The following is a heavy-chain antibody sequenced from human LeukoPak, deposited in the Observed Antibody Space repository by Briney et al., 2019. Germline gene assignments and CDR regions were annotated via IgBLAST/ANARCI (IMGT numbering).Heavy chain of an antibody. CDR3: ARVPDDTSGLRRWYFDL. Sequence: PSQTLSLTCTVSGGSISSGGYYWSWIRQHPGKGLEWIGYIYYSGSTYYNPSLKSRVSISVDTSKNQFSLKLSSVTAVDTAVYYCARVPDDTSGLRRWYFDLWGRGTLVSVSS. CDR2: IYYSGST. CDR1: GGSISSGGYY. J-gene: IGHJ2*01. V-gene: IGHV4-31*03. D-gene: IGHD3-22*01.